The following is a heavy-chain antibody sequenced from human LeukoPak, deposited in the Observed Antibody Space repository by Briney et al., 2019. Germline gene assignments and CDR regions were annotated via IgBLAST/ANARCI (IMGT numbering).Heavy chain of an antibody. Sequence: GGSPRLSCAASGFTFSDYYMSWIRQAPGKGLEWVSYISSSGSTIYYADSVKGRFTISRDNAKNPLYLQMNSLRAEDTAVYYCARGITTVVTYDAFDIWGQGTMVTVSS. D-gene: IGHD4-23*01. V-gene: IGHV3-11*01. J-gene: IGHJ3*02. CDR1: GFTFSDYY. CDR2: ISSSGSTI. CDR3: ARGITTVVTYDAFDI.